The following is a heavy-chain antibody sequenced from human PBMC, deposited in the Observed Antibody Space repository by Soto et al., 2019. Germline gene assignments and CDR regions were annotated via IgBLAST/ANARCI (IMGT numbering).Heavy chain of an antibody. CDR3: ARGVAAAHFDY. D-gene: IGHD6-13*01. V-gene: IGHV4-31*03. CDR2: IYYSGST. J-gene: IGHJ4*02. CDR1: GSSISSGGYY. Sequence: QVQLQESGPGLVKPSQTLSLTCTVSGSSISSGGYYWSWIRQHPGKGLEWIGYIYYSGSTYYNPSLKSRITISVDTSKNQFSLKLTSVTAADTAVYYCARGVAAAHFDYWGQGTLVTVSS.